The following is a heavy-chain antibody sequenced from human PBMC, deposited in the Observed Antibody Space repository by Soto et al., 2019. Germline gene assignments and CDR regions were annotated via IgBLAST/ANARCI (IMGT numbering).Heavy chain of an antibody. D-gene: IGHD5-18*01. V-gene: IGHV1-69*01. Sequence: QVQLLQSGAEVKKPGSSVKVSCKASGGTFRNFAISWVRQAPGQGLEWLGGIIPVFGTSNYAQKFQGRVTITADESTSTGYMELRSLRSDGTAVYYCASDSPGDSYGFDVAPLDPWGQGTLVTVSS. CDR1: GGTFRNFA. CDR3: ASDSPGDSYGFDVAPLDP. CDR2: IIPVFGTS. J-gene: IGHJ5*02.